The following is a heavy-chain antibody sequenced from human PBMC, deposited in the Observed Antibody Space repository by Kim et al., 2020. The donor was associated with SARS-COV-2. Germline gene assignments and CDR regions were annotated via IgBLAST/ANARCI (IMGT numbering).Heavy chain of an antibody. V-gene: IGHV3-30*04. Sequence: GGSLRLSCAASGFTFSSYAMHWVRQAPGKGLEWVAVISYDGSNKYYADSVKGRFTISRDNSKNTLYLQMNSLRAEDTAVYYCARGSLLWFGDLCDYWRQGTGLPVST. D-gene: IGHD3-10*01. CDR2: ISYDGSNK. J-gene: IGHJ4*02. CDR1: GFTFSSYA. CDR3: ARGSLLWFGDLCDY.